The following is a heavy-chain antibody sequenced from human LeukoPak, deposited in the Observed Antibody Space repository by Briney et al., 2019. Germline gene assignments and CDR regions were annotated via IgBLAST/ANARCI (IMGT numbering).Heavy chain of an antibody. CDR1: GYTFTSYY. D-gene: IGHD6-19*01. Sequence: GASVKVSCKASGYTFTSYYMHWVRQAPGQRLEWMGWINAGNGNTKYSQKFQGRVTITRDTSASTAYMELSSLRSEDTAVYYCARAVVDSSGWWFRYWGQGTLVTVSS. CDR2: INAGNGNT. CDR3: ARAVVDSSGWWFRY. V-gene: IGHV1-3*01. J-gene: IGHJ4*02.